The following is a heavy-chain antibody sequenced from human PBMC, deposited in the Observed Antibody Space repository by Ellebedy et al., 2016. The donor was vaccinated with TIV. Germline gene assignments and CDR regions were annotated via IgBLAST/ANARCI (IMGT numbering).Heavy chain of an antibody. V-gene: IGHV1-69*04. J-gene: IGHJ4*02. Sequence: AASVKVSCKASGGTFSSYAISWVRQAPGQGLEWMGRIIPILGGANYAQKFQGRVTITADKSTSTAYMELGSLRVEDSAVYYCAKDPGGGSDYYFDDWGQGTLVTVSS. D-gene: IGHD1-26*01. CDR2: IIPILGGA. CDR1: GGTFSSYA. CDR3: AKDPGGGSDYYFDD.